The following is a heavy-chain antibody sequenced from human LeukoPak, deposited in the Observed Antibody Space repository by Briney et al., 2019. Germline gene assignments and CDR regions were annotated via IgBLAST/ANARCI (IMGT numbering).Heavy chain of an antibody. CDR3: ARDRGYCSSTSCYSRYNWFDP. CDR2: IIPIFGTA. CDR1: GGTFSSYA. V-gene: IGHV1-69*05. Sequence: GASVKVSCKASGGTFSSYAISWVRQAPGQGLEWMGGIIPIFGTANYAQKFQGRVTITTDESTSTAYMELSSLRSEDTAVYYCARDRGYCSSTSCYSRYNWFDPWGQGTLVTVSS. D-gene: IGHD2-2*01. J-gene: IGHJ5*02.